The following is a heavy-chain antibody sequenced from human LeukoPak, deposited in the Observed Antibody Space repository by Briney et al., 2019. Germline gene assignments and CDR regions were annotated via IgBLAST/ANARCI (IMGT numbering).Heavy chain of an antibody. CDR2: ISSSSSYI. CDR1: GFTFTTYW. Sequence: PGGSLRLSCAASGFTFTTYWMSWVRQAPGKGLEWVSSISSSSSYIYYADSVKGRFTISKNNAKNSLYLQMNSLRAEDTAVYYCARVGYSWNAFDIWGQGTMVTVSS. V-gene: IGHV3-21*01. D-gene: IGHD5-12*01. CDR3: ARVGYSWNAFDI. J-gene: IGHJ3*02.